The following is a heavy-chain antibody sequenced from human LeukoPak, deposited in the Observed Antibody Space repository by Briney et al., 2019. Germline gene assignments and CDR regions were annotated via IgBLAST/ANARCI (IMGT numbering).Heavy chain of an antibody. D-gene: IGHD3-22*01. CDR2: INPVGGVT. V-gene: IGHV1-46*01. CDR1: GYIFTNYY. Sequence: ASVKVSCKASGYIFTNYYLYWVRQAPGQGLEWMGVINPVGGVTTYAQRFQGRVTMTRDTSTSTFDMELSSLRSEDTAVYYCARGYYYDSSGYFPTWGQGTLVTVSS. CDR3: ARGYYYDSSGYFPT. J-gene: IGHJ5*02.